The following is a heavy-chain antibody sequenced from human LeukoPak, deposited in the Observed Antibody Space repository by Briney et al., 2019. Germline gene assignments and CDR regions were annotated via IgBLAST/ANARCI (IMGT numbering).Heavy chain of an antibody. D-gene: IGHD6-13*01. Sequence: GGSLRLSCAGTGFSVSSNYFNWVRQAPGKGLEWVSGISASGGDTWYPDSVKGRFTISRDNSKNTLFLQMNSLRVEDTAIYYCAKDAAGPEYWGQGTRVTVSS. CDR1: GFSVSSNY. J-gene: IGHJ4*02. V-gene: IGHV3-23*01. CDR3: AKDAAGPEY. CDR2: ISASGGDT.